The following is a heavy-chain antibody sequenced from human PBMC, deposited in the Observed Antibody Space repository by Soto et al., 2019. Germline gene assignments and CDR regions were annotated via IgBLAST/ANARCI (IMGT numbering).Heavy chain of an antibody. CDR1: GFTVSGKKY. D-gene: IGHD2-15*01. V-gene: IGHV3-53*01. CDR2: LYIADGT. CDR3: ATWLLREQAFDI. J-gene: IGHJ3*02. Sequence: DVQVVESGGGWIQPGGSLRLSCAASGFTVSGKKYITWVRQAPGQGLEWVSALYIADGTFYADSVRGRFTVSIDSSKNTVYLQMNNLSPEDTAVYFCATWLLREQAFDIWGLGTMVTVSS.